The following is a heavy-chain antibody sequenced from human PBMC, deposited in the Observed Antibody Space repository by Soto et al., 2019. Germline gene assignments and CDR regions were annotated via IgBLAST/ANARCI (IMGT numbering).Heavy chain of an antibody. Sequence: GGSLRLSCSVSGFTFSSYAMHWVRQAPGKGLEYVGSISSEGASTYYPDSVKGRFIISRDNSKNTLYLQMSSLRGEDTAVYYCVKDRYVDYWGQGILVTVS. CDR1: GFTFSSYA. J-gene: IGHJ4*02. V-gene: IGHV3-64D*06. CDR2: ISSEGAST. CDR3: VKDRYVDY.